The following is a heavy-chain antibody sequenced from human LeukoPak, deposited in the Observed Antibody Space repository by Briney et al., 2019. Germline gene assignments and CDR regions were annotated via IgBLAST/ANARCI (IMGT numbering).Heavy chain of an antibody. CDR1: GFTVSGTH. J-gene: IGHJ4*02. D-gene: IGHD2-21*02. Sequence: GGSLRLSCAASGFTVSGTHMSWVRQAPGKGLEWVSAMYTGGTTYYADSVMGRFTVSRDNSRNTVFLHMNSLRVDDTAVYYCAKDEVTSGGGLASWGQGTLVTVSS. V-gene: IGHV3-53*01. CDR2: MYTGGTT. CDR3: AKDEVTSGGGLAS.